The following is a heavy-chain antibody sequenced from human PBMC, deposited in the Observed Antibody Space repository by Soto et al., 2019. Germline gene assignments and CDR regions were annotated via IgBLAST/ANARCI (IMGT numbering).Heavy chain of an antibody. J-gene: IGHJ4*02. CDR1: GFTFGTYA. CDR2: ISASGTGT. CDR3: AKVHYYDSTGYFRHLDS. Sequence: PGGSLRLSCSGSGFTFGTYAMSWVRQAPGKGLEWVSIISASGTGTFSAASVKGRFAISRDNSRNTVHLQMNSLRPEDTAVYFCAKVHYYDSTGYFRHLDSWGQGTQVTVSS. V-gene: IGHV3-23*01. D-gene: IGHD3-22*01.